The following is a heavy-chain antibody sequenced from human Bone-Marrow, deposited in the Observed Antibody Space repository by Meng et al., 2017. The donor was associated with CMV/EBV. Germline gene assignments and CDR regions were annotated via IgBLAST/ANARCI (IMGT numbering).Heavy chain of an antibody. CDR3: ARSSPLQFDY. J-gene: IGHJ4*02. Sequence: GGSLRLSCAGSGFTFNNYWMSWVRQAPGKGLEWVSSISASGGGAFYADSVKGRFTISRDNSMNTLYLQMNTPRAEDTALYYCARSSPLQFDYWGQGTLVTVSS. CDR1: GFTFNNYW. CDR2: ISASGGGA. V-gene: IGHV3-23*01.